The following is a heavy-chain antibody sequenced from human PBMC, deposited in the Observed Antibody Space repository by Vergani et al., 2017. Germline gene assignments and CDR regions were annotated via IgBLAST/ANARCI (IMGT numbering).Heavy chain of an antibody. D-gene: IGHD2-21*01. CDR1: GDPMNPYY. CDR2: IYDSGDT. J-gene: IGHJ5*02. V-gene: IGHV4-59*01. CDR3: ARGALWWLRQIDA. Sequence: QVQLQESGPGLVKPSETLSLTRSVSGDPMNPYYWTWIRQPPGKGLEWIGYIYDSGDTKYNPSLKSRVTMSLDTSKNQFSLNLYSVTAADAAVYYCARGALWWLRQIDAWGQGTLVTVSS.